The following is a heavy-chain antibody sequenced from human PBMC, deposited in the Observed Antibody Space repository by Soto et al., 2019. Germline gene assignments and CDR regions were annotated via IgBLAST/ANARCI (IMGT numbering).Heavy chain of an antibody. CDR2: ISWDGGST. Sequence: VVSLRLSCAASGFTFDDYTMHWVRQAPGKGLEWVSLISWDGGSTYYADSVKGRFTISRDNSKNSLYLQMNSLRTEDTALYYCAEDGGDYYDSSGRDAFDIWGQGTMVTVS. J-gene: IGHJ3*02. CDR3: AEDGGDYYDSSGRDAFDI. V-gene: IGHV3-43*01. CDR1: GFTFDDYT. D-gene: IGHD3-22*01.